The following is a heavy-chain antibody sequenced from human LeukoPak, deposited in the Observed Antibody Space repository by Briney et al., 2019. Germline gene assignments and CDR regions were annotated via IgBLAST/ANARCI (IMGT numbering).Heavy chain of an antibody. J-gene: IGHJ4*02. CDR2: ISGSGGST. CDR1: GFTFSSYG. CDR3: AKLHYYGSGRRPYFDY. Sequence: PGGSLRLSCAASGFTFSSYGMSWVRQAPGKGLEWVSAISGSGGSTYYADSVKGRFTISRDNSKNTLYLQMNSLRAEDTAVYYCAKLHYYGSGRRPYFDYWGQGTLVTVSS. D-gene: IGHD3-10*01. V-gene: IGHV3-23*01.